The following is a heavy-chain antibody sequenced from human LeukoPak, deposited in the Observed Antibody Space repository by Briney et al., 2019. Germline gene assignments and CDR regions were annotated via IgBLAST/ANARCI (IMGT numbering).Heavy chain of an antibody. D-gene: IGHD3-3*02. J-gene: IGHJ4*02. Sequence: GGSLRLSCASSGFTFVDYGLSWVRRAPGKGLEWLCAINYNGAITDYADSVKGRFTISRDNAKNSLYLRMDSLRAEDTALYYCARDRLGPSFSVSHFDLWGQGTLVTVSS. CDR2: INYNGAIT. CDR1: GFTFVDYG. V-gene: IGHV3-20*04. CDR3: ARDRLGPSFSVSHFDL.